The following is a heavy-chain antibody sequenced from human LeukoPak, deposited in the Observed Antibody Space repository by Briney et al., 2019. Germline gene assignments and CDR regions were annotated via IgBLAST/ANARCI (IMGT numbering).Heavy chain of an antibody. J-gene: IGHJ3*02. CDR2: IYYSGST. Sequence: PSETLSLTCTVSGGSISSYYWSWLRQPPGKGLEWVGYIYYSGSTNYNPSLKSRVTISVDTSKNQFSLKLSSVTAADTAVYYCARRRVVGGYYGSGSSLKDAFDIWGQGTMVTVSS. CDR1: GGSISSYY. CDR3: ARRRVVGGYYGSGSSLKDAFDI. V-gene: IGHV4-59*01. D-gene: IGHD3-10*01.